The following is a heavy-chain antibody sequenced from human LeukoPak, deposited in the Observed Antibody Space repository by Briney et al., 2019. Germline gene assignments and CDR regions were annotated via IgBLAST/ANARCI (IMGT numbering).Heavy chain of an antibody. Sequence: ASVKVSCKASGYTFTGYYMHWVRQAPGQGLEWMGIINPSGGSTSYAQKFQGRVAMTRDTSTSPVYMELSSLRSEDTAVYYCARDSPGGLRFLEWPPTRGAFDIWGQGTMVTVSS. D-gene: IGHD3-3*01. CDR1: GYTFTGYY. CDR3: ARDSPGGLRFLEWPPTRGAFDI. J-gene: IGHJ3*02. CDR2: INPSGGST. V-gene: IGHV1-46*01.